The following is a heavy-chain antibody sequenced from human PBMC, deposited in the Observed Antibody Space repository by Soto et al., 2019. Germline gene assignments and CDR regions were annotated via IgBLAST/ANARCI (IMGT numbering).Heavy chain of an antibody. CDR3: AREMDEIRHCSSTTCPVDLDY. J-gene: IGHJ4*02. D-gene: IGHD2-2*01. CDR2: IWDDGGNK. Sequence: QVQLVESGGGVVQPGKSLRLSCAASGFTFSTYGIHWVRQAPGKGLEWLGVIWDDGGNKFYADSVKGRFTLPRDNSMNTVFLQMDSLRAEDTAVYYCAREMDEIRHCSSTTCPVDLDYWGQGSLVTVSS. CDR1: GFTFSTYG. V-gene: IGHV3-33*01.